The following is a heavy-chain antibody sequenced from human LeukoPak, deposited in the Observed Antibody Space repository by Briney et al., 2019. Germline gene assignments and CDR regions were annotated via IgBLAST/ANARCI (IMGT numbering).Heavy chain of an antibody. CDR3: AREIVVREGDYFDN. J-gene: IGHJ4*02. Sequence: GGSLRLSCAASGFTFSSYWMHWVRQAPGKGLVWVARINGDGGNTRYADSVKGRFTTSRDNAKNTLYLQMNSLRAEDTAMYSCAREIVVREGDYFDNWGQGTLVTVSS. CDR2: INGDGGNT. CDR1: GFTFSSYW. V-gene: IGHV3-74*01. D-gene: IGHD2-2*01.